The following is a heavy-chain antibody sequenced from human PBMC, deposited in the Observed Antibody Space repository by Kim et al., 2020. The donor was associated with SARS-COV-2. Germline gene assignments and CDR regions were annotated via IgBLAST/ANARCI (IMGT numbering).Heavy chain of an antibody. CDR3: ARAETRITIFGVVIILALDI. CDR2: IYYSGST. Sequence: SETLSLTCTVSGGSISSGGYYWSWIRQHPGKGLEWIGYIYYSGSTYYNTSLKSRVTISVDTSKNQFSLKLSSVTAADTAVYYCARAETRITIFGVVIILALDIWGQGTMVTASS. CDR1: GGSISSGGYY. V-gene: IGHV4-31*03. D-gene: IGHD3-3*01. J-gene: IGHJ3*02.